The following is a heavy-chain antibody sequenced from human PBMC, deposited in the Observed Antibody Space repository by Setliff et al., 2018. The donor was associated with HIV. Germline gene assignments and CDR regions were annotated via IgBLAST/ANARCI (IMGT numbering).Heavy chain of an antibody. CDR2: IHHSGRT. V-gene: IGHV4-34*01. CDR1: GGPFIGYY. Sequence: SETLSLTCTAYGGPFIGYYWTWIRQSPEKGLEWIGEIHHSGRTKCSPSLESRVTMSVDTSKNQFSLELNSVTAADTAVYYCARAFCHHRRDHYYIDVWGKGTTVTVSS. J-gene: IGHJ6*03. D-gene: IGHD3-10*01. CDR3: ARAFCHHRRDHYYIDV.